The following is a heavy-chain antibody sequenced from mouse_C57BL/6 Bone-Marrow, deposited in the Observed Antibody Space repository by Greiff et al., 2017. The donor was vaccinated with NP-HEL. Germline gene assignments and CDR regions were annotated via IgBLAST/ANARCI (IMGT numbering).Heavy chain of an antibody. Sequence: EVKLMESGGGLVKPGGSLKLSCAASGFTFSDYGMHWVRQAPEKGLEWVAYISSGSSTIYYADTVKGRFTISRDNAKNTLFLQMTSLRSEDTAMYYCARFGSSYVGYFDVWGTGTTVTVSS. CDR2: ISSGSSTI. V-gene: IGHV5-17*01. CDR1: GFTFSDYG. CDR3: ARFGSSYVGYFDV. J-gene: IGHJ1*03. D-gene: IGHD1-1*01.